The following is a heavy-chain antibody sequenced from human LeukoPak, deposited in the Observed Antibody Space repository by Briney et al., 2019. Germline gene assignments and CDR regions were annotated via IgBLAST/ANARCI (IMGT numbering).Heavy chain of an antibody. CDR1: GFTFSSYA. J-gene: IGHJ6*02. Sequence: PGGSLRLSCAASGFTFSSYAMSWVRQAPGKGLEWVSAISGSGGSTYYADSVKGRFTISRDNSKNTLYLQMNSLRAEDTAVYYCAKVMDYNYYYGMDVRGQGTTVTVSS. CDR2: ISGSGGST. CDR3: AKVMDYNYYYGMDV. D-gene: IGHD5-24*01. V-gene: IGHV3-23*01.